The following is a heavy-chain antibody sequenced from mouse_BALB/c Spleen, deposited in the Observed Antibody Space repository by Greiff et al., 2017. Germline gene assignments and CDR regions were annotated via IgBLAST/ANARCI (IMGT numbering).Heavy chain of an antibody. CDR3: ARDRTGFAY. CDR2: INPSTGYT. V-gene: IGHV1-7*01. Sequence: VKLLESGAELAKPGASVKMSCKASGYTSTSYWMHWVKQRPGQGLEWIGYINPSTGYTEYNQKFKDKATLTADKSSSTAYMQLSSLTSEDSAVYYCARDRTGFAYWGQGTLVTVSA. J-gene: IGHJ3*01. CDR1: GYTSTSYW.